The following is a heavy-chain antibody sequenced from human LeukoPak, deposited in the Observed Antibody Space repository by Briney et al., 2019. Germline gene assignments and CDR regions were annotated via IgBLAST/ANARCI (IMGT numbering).Heavy chain of an antibody. CDR3: ARGGGSYYGGVLDAFDI. V-gene: IGHV4-39*07. CDR1: SGSISSSTYY. CDR2: IFYSGST. Sequence: PSETLSLTCTVSSGSISSSTYYWGWIRQPPGKGLEWIGSIFYSGSTYYNPSLKSRVTISVDTSKNQFSLKLSSVTAADTAVYYCARGGGSYYGGVLDAFDIWGQGTMVTVSS. J-gene: IGHJ3*02. D-gene: IGHD1-26*01.